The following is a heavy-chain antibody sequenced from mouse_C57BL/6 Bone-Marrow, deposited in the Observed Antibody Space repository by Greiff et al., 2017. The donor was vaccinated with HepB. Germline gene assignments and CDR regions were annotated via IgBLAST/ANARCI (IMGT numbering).Heavy chain of an antibody. J-gene: IGHJ3*01. Sequence: QVQLQQPGAELVMPGASVKLSCKASGYTFTSYWMHWVKQRPGQGLEWIGEIDPSDSYTNYNQKFKGKSTLTVDKSSSTAYMQLSSLTSEDSAVYYCAREGAAQATAWFAYWGQGTLVTVSA. V-gene: IGHV1-69*01. CDR1: GYTFTSYW. D-gene: IGHD3-2*02. CDR3: AREGAAQATAWFAY. CDR2: IDPSDSYT.